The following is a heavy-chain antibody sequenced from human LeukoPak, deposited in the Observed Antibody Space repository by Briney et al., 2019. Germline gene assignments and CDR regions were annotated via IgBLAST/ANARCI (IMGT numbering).Heavy chain of an antibody. D-gene: IGHD6-19*01. V-gene: IGHV3-23*01. CDR3: AKRIYGWYQIDY. CDR2: ITGPGDGT. Sequence: GGSLRLSCAASGFTFSGYAMSWVRQAPGKGREWVSAITGPGDGTWYADSVQGRFTISRDNSKNTLYLQMNSLRAEDTAVYFCAKRIYGWYQIDYWGQGTLVTVSS. J-gene: IGHJ4*02. CDR1: GFTFSGYA.